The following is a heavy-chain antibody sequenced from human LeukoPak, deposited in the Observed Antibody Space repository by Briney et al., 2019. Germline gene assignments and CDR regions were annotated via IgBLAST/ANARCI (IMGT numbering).Heavy chain of an antibody. CDR3: AKDRDYYGSGGDY. D-gene: IGHD3-10*01. CDR2: ISYDEMYQ. CDR1: GFTFNIYG. Sequence: GRSLRLSCAASGFTFNIYGMHWVRQAPGKGLEWVAGISYDEMYQYYADSVKGRFTISRDNSKNTLFLQMNSLRAEDTAIYYCAKDRDYYGSGGDYWGQGTLVTVSS. V-gene: IGHV3-30*18. J-gene: IGHJ4*02.